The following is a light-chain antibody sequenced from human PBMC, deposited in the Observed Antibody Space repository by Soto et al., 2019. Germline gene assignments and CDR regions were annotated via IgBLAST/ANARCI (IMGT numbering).Light chain of an antibody. V-gene: IGKV3-11*01. Sequence: IVLTQSPATLSLSPGERATLSCRASQSVSSYLTWYQQKPGQAPRLLIYDASNRATGIPARFSGGGSGTDFTLTISSLEPEDSAVYYCQHRSNWPLTFGGGTKAEIK. CDR1: QSVSSY. CDR3: QHRSNWPLT. J-gene: IGKJ4*01. CDR2: DAS.